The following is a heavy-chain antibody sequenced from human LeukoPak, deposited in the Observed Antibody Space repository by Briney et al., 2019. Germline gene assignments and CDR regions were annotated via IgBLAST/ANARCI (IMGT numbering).Heavy chain of an antibody. CDR2: ISSSGDTI. J-gene: IGHJ4*02. V-gene: IGHV3-48*03. CDR1: GFIFRTFD. CDR3: ARDWGNYYASGSFFDY. D-gene: IGHD3-10*01. Sequence: GGSLRLSCAASGFIFRTFDLNWVRRAPGKGLEWLSYISSSGDTIYYADSVKGRFTISRDNAKESLFLQLNSLRADDTAVYYCARDWGNYYASGSFFDYWGQGTRVTVSS.